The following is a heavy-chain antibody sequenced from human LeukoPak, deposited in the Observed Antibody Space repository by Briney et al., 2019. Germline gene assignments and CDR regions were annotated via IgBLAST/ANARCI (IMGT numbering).Heavy chain of an antibody. Sequence: SQTLSLTCVISGDSVSANSVTWHWIRQSPSSGLEWLGRTYYRSKWFYDFALSVRSRITINADTSKNQFSLHLNSVTPEDTAVYYCARAGSGHYTYWGQGTLVTVSS. CDR2: TYYRSKWFY. V-gene: IGHV6-1*01. CDR1: GDSVSANSVT. CDR3: ARAGSGHYTY. D-gene: IGHD3-10*01. J-gene: IGHJ4*02.